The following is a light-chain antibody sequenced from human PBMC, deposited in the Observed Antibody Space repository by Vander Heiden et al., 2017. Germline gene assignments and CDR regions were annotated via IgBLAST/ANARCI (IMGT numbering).Light chain of an antibody. V-gene: IGLV1-44*01. Sequence: QSVLTQPPSASGAPGQRVAISCPGRRSNIGSHTVNWYQQYPGAAPKLLIYLDHQRPSGVADRFSGSKSGTSASLAISGLQYEDEADYYCAVRDDNLRAVVFGGGTKLTVL. CDR1: RSNIGSHT. CDR2: LDH. CDR3: AVRDDNLRAVV. J-gene: IGLJ3*02.